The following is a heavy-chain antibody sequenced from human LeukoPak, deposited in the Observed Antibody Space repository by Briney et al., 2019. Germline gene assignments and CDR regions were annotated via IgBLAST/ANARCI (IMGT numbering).Heavy chain of an antibody. CDR1: GFTFSSYG. J-gene: IGHJ4*02. CDR3: AKAPVTTCRGAYCYPFDY. Sequence: GGTLRLSCAASGFTFSSYGMSWVCQAPGKGLEWVSAISGSGGSTYYADSVKGRFTISRDSSKNTLFLQMNRPRPEDAAVYYCAKAPVTTCRGAYCYPFDYWGQGTLVTVSS. D-gene: IGHD2-21*01. CDR2: ISGSGGST. V-gene: IGHV3-23*01.